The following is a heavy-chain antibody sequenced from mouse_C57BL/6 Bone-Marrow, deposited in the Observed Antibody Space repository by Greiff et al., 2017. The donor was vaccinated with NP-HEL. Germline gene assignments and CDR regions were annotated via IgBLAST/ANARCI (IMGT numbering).Heavy chain of an antibody. CDR3: ARNSYGRGNLMDY. CDR2: IWTGGGT. V-gene: IGHV2-9-1*01. J-gene: IGHJ4*01. D-gene: IGHD1-1*01. Sequence: VNLVESGPGLVAPSQSLSITCTVSGFSLTSYAISWVRQPPGKGLEWLGVIWTGGGTNYNSALKSRLSISKDNSKSQVFLKMNSLQTDDTARYYCARNSYGRGNLMDYWGQGTSVTVSS. CDR1: GFSLTSYA.